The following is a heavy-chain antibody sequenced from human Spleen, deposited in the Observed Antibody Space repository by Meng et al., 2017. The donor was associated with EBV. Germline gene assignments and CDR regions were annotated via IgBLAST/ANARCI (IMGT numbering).Heavy chain of an antibody. CDR3: STYGGTDFDY. CDR2: MNPNSGNT. V-gene: IGHV1-8*02. CDR1: GYTFTSYG. D-gene: IGHD4-23*01. J-gene: IGHJ4*02. Sequence: QVLLVQSGSEVKKPGASVKVSCKASGYTFTSYGISWVRQATGQGLEWMGWMNPNSGNTGSAQKFQGRVTITRNTSISTAYMELSSLKSEDTAVYYCSTYGGTDFDYWGLGTLVTVSS.